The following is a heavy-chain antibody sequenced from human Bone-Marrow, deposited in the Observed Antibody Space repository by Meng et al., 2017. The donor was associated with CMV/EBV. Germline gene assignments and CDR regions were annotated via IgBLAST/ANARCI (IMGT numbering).Heavy chain of an antibody. D-gene: IGHD3-9*01. J-gene: IGHJ6*02. V-gene: IGHV3-64*02. Sequence: GGSLRLSCAASGFTVSSNYMSWVRQAPGKGLEYVSAISSNGGSTYYADSVKGRFTISRDNSKNTLYLQMGSLRAEDMAVYYCARGYYDILTGYFSSLLYGMDVWGQGTTVTVSS. CDR1: GFTVSSNY. CDR2: ISSNGGST. CDR3: ARGYYDILTGYFSSLLYGMDV.